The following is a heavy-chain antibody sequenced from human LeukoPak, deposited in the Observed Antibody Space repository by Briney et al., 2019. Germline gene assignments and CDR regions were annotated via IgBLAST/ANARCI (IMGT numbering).Heavy chain of an antibody. Sequence: SETLSLTCAVYGGSFSSYYWGWIRQPPGKGLEWIGSINYSGSTSYNPSLKSRVTISVDTSKNQFSLKLSSVTAADTAVYYCARVTGSYYYYYYMDVWGKGTTVTVSS. J-gene: IGHJ6*03. CDR1: GGSFSSYY. V-gene: IGHV4-34*01. D-gene: IGHD3-10*01. CDR2: INYSGST. CDR3: ARVTGSYYYYYYMDV.